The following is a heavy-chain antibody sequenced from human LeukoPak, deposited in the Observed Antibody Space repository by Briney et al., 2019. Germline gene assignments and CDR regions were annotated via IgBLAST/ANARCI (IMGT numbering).Heavy chain of an antibody. CDR3: VTGIAVAAY. D-gene: IGHD6-19*01. CDR2: IKSKSDGGTT. CDR1: GFTFSNAW. Sequence: GSLRLSCAASGFTFSNAWMSWVRQAPGKGLEWVGRIKSKSDGGTTYYTTPVKGRFTISRDDSRSTLFLQMNSLKTEDTAVYYCVTGIAVAAYWGQGTLVTVSS. J-gene: IGHJ4*02. V-gene: IGHV3-15*01.